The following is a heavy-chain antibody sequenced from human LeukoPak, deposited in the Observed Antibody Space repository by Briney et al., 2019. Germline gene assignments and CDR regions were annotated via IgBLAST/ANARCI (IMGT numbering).Heavy chain of an antibody. Sequence: PGGSLRLSCAASGLTFSSYWMSWVRQAPGKGLEWVANIKQDGSEKYYVDSVKGRFTISRDNDKNSLYLQMDRLRVEDTAVYYCARGYSSDYWGQGTRVTVSS. CDR3: ARGYSSDY. V-gene: IGHV3-7*01. D-gene: IGHD5-18*01. CDR2: IKQDGSEK. CDR1: GLTFSSYW. J-gene: IGHJ4*02.